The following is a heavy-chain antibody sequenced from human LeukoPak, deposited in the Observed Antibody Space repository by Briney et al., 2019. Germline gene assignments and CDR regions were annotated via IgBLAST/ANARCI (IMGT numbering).Heavy chain of an antibody. CDR1: ESTSGSYW. CDR2: INIVGIST. V-gene: IGHV3-74*01. Sequence: GGSRRLPCEASESTSGSYWMHWAGRPQGRGWVWVYRINIVGISTSYANYVKGRFTISRDNAKNTLYLQMNSLRAENTSVYYCARDRNTGSSYENLFEYWGQGSLVTVSS. J-gene: IGHJ4*02. CDR3: ARDRNTGSSYENLFEY. D-gene: IGHD1-26*01.